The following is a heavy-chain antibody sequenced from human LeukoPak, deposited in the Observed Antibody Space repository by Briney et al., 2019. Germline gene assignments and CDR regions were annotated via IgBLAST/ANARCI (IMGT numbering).Heavy chain of an antibody. D-gene: IGHD3-22*01. CDR2: IYHSGST. Sequence: SETLSLTCTVSGGSISSGGYYWSWIRQPPGKGLEWIGYIYHSGSTYYDPSLKSRVTISLDRSKNQYSLKLTSVTAADTAVYFCARGGYFENSGNLFDHWGQGALVTVSS. J-gene: IGHJ4*02. CDR1: GGSISSGGYY. CDR3: ARGGYFENSGNLFDH. V-gene: IGHV4-30-2*01.